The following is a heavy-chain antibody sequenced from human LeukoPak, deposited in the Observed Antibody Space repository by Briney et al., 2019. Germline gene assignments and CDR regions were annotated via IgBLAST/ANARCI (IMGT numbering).Heavy chain of an antibody. V-gene: IGHV4-39*01. J-gene: IGHJ4*02. Sequence: SETLSLTCTVSGGSISSSSYYWGWIRQPPGKGLEWIGSIYYSGSTYYNPSLKSRVTISVDTSKNQFSLKLSSVTAADTAVYYCARRPSAYDFWSGYYPYYFDYWGQGTLVTVSS. CDR3: ARRPSAYDFWSGYYPYYFDY. CDR2: IYYSGST. D-gene: IGHD3-3*01. CDR1: GGSISSSSYY.